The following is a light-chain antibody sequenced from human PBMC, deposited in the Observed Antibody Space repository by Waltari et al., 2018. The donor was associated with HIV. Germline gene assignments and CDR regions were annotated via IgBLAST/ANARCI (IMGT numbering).Light chain of an antibody. J-gene: IGLJ3*02. CDR1: ALPKQF. CDR2: QDT. CDR3: QSADSSGTWV. V-gene: IGLV3-25*03. Sequence: SFELTQPPSVSVSPGQTARITCSGDALPKQFAYWYQQKPGQAPVLIIYQDTERPAGIPERFSVSSSGTRVTLTVSGVQAEDEADYYCQSADSSGTWVFGGGTKLTVL.